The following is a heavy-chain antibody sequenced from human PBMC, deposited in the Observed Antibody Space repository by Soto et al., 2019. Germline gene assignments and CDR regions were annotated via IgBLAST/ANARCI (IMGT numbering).Heavy chain of an antibody. CDR3: AKAPNYYDFWAGSYYYHGMDV. Sequence: GASVKVSCKTSGYTFTNYFVHWVRQAPGQGLEWMGAINPGNRITNYALKFQGRVTMTRDTSTNTVYLELSSLRSEDTAVYSCAKAPNYYDFWAGSYYYHGMDVWGQGTTVTVSS. J-gene: IGHJ6*02. CDR2: INPGNRIT. D-gene: IGHD3-3*01. V-gene: IGHV1-46*01. CDR1: GYTFTNYF.